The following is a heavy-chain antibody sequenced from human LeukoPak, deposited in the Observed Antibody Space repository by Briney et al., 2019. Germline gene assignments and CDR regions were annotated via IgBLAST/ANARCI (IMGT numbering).Heavy chain of an antibody. CDR3: ASVVVVAATYNWFDP. D-gene: IGHD2-15*01. Sequence: NPGGSLRLSCAASGFTFSSHDMNWVRQAPGKGLEWVSSITSATSSYIYYADSVKGRFTISRDDAKNSLYLQMDSLRAEDTAVYYCASVVVVAATYNWFDPWGQGTLVTVSS. V-gene: IGHV3-21*01. CDR2: ITSATSSYI. CDR1: GFTFSSHD. J-gene: IGHJ5*02.